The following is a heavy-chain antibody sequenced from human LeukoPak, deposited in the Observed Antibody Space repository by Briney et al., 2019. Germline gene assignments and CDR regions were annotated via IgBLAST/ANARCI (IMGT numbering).Heavy chain of an antibody. J-gene: IGHJ6*03. Sequence: GESLKISXKGSGYSFTSYWIGWVRQMPGKGLEWMGIIYPGDSDTRYSPSFQGQVTISADKSISTAYLQWSSLKASDTAMYYCARHGGYCSSTSCYTGYYYYHMDVWGKGTTVTVSS. V-gene: IGHV5-51*01. CDR2: IYPGDSDT. CDR3: ARHGGYCSSTSCYTGYYYYHMDV. D-gene: IGHD2-2*02. CDR1: GYSFTSYW.